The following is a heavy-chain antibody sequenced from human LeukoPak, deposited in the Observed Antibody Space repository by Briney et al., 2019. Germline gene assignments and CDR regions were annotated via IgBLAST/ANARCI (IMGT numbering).Heavy chain of an antibody. CDR1: GGTFSSYA. D-gene: IGHD6-6*01. Sequence: SVKVSCKASGGTFSSYAISWVRQAPGQGLEWMGRIIPIFVTANYAQKFQGRVTITTDESTSTAYMELSSLRSEDTAVYYCARDTSSSFYWFDPWGQGTLVTVSS. J-gene: IGHJ5*02. CDR3: ARDTSSSFYWFDP. CDR2: IIPIFVTA. V-gene: IGHV1-69*05.